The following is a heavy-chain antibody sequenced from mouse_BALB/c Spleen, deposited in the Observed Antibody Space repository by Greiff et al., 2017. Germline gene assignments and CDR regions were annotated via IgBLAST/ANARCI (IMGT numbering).Heavy chain of an antibody. CDR1: GFTFTDYY. CDR2: IRNKANGYTT. J-gene: IGHJ2*01. V-gene: IGHV7-3*02. CDR3: ARDYKPFDY. Sequence: QGESGGGLVQPGGSLRLSCATSGFTFTDYYMSWVRQPPGKALEWLGFIRNKANGYTTEYSASVKGRFTISRDNSQSILYLQMNTLRAEDSATYYCARDYKPFDYWGQGTTLTVSS.